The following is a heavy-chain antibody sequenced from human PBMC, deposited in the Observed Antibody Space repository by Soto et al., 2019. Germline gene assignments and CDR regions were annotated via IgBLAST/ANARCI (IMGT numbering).Heavy chain of an antibody. J-gene: IGHJ6*02. CDR2: IYSGGST. V-gene: IGHV3-53*01. Sequence: VGSLRLSCAASGFTVSSNYMSWVRQAPGKGLEWVSVIYSGGSTYYADSVKGRFTISRDNSKNTLYLQMNSLRAEDTAVYYCASNYYYYGMDVWGQGTTVTVSS. CDR1: GFTVSSNY. CDR3: ASNYYYYGMDV.